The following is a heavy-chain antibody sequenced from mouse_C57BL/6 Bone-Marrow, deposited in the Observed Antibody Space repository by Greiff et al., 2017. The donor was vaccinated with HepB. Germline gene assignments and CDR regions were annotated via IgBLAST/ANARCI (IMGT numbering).Heavy chain of an antibody. J-gene: IGHJ4*01. CDR1: GFTFSSYA. CDR2: ISDGGSYT. D-gene: IGHD1-1*01. V-gene: IGHV5-4*01. Sequence: EVKLMESGGGLVKPGGSLKLSCAASGFTFSSYAMSWVRQTPEKRLEWVATISDGGSYTYYPDNVKGRFTISRDNAKNNLYLQMSHLKSEDTAMYYCARDRLKYYGTLYYYAMDYWGQGTSVTVSS. CDR3: ARDRLKYYGTLYYYAMDY.